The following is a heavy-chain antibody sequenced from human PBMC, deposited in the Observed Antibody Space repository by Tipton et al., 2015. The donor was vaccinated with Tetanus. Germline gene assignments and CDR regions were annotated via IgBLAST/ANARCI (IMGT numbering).Heavy chain of an antibody. V-gene: IGHV4-59*02. D-gene: IGHD2-8*02. CDR3: AGVTAQRTELYFEH. J-gene: IGHJ1*01. Sequence: TLSLTCTVSGDSVSGYHWSWIRQPPGKGLEWVGYVYYTGDTNYNPSLKSRVTISMDRSENQISLKMTSVTAADTAVYYCAGVTAQRTELYFEHWGQGTQVTVSS. CDR1: GDSVSGYH. CDR2: VYYTGDT.